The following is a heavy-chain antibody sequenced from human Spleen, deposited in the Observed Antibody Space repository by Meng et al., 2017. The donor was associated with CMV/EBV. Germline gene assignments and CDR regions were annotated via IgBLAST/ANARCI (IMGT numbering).Heavy chain of an antibody. CDR1: GFTFSSYW. CDR3: AKCLSGTGSGY. D-gene: IGHD1-26*01. J-gene: IGHJ4*02. V-gene: IGHV3-30*02. CDR2: IRYDGSDE. Sequence: GESLKISCAASGFTFSSYWMHWVRQAPGKGLVWVAFIRYDGSDEYYADSVKGRFTISRDNSKNTVYLQMNSLRAEDTALYYCAKCLSGTGSGYWGQGTLVTVSS.